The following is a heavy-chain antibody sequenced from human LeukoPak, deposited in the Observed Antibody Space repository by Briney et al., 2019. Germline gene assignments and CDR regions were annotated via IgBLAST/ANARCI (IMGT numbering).Heavy chain of an antibody. V-gene: IGHV1-18*01. CDR2: ISAYNGNT. J-gene: IGHJ6*03. CDR1: GYTFTSYG. Sequence: ASVKVSCKASGYTFTSYGISWVRQAPGQGLEWMGWISAYNGNTNYAQKLQGRVTMTTDTSTSTAYMELRRLRSDDTAVYYCARARRVATITYYMDVWGKGTTVTVSS. CDR3: ARARRVATITYYMDV. D-gene: IGHD5-12*01.